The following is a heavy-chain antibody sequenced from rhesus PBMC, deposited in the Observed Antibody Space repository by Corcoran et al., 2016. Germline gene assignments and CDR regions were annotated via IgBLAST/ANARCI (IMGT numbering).Heavy chain of an antibody. Sequence: DVQLVESGGGLVKPGGSLRLSCVASGFTFSSYEMHWVRQAPGKGPEWVSVINESGGTTYSADSVKGRFTISRDNAKNSLFLQMTSLRAEDTAVYYCSTLGSWGQGVLVTVSS. V-gene: IGHV3-100*02. CDR3: STLGS. J-gene: IGHJ4*01. CDR2: INESGGTT. D-gene: IGHD6-31*01. CDR1: GFTFSSYE.